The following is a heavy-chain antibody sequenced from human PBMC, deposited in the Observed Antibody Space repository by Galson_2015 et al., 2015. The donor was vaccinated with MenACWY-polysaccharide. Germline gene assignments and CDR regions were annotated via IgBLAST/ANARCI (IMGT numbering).Heavy chain of an antibody. CDR1: GYTFTSYD. CDR3: ARGVDKVSGYERNVLLRYFMSGPRYYFDY. J-gene: IGHJ4*02. V-gene: IGHV1-8*01. Sequence: SVKVSCKASGYTFTSYDINWVRQATGQGLEWMGWMNPNSGNTGYAQKFQGRVTMTRNTSISTAYMELSSLRSEDTAVYYCARGVDKVSGYERNVLLRYFMSGPRYYFDYWGQGTLVTVSS. CDR2: MNPNSGNT. D-gene: IGHD5-12*01.